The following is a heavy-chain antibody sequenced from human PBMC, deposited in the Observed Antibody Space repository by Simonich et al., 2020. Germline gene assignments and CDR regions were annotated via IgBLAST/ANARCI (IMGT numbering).Heavy chain of an antibody. CDR2: INHSGST. J-gene: IGHJ4*02. D-gene: IGHD3-9*01. CDR1: GGSFSGYY. CDR3: ARRRSGLVIDY. Sequence: QVQLQQWGAGLLKPSETLSLTCASYGGSFSGYYWGGIRQPPGKGLEWIVEINHSGSTNYNPSLKSRVTISVDTSKNQFSLKLSSVTAADTAVYYCARRRSGLVIDYWGQGTLVTVSS. V-gene: IGHV4-34*01.